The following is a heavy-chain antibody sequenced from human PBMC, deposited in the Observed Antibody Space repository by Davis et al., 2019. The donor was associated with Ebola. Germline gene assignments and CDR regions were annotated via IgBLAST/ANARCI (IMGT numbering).Heavy chain of an antibody. CDR3: AREIKGIAAAGS. CDR2: IWYDGSNK. Sequence: GESLKISCAASGFSFYSYWMTWVRQAPGKGLEWVAVIWYDGSNKYYADSVKGRFTISRDNSKNTLYLQMNSLRAEDTAVYYCAREIKGIAAAGSWGQGTTVTVSS. CDR1: GFSFYSYW. J-gene: IGHJ6*02. D-gene: IGHD6-13*01. V-gene: IGHV3-33*08.